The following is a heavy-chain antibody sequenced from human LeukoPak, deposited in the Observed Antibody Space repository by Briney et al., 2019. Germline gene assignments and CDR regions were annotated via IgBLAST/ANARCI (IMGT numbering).Heavy chain of an antibody. CDR1: GYTFTSYG. D-gene: IGHD1-1*01. V-gene: IGHV1-18*01. CDR3: ARGSNWNDGSNYYYYMDV. CDR2: ISAYNGNT. Sequence: ASVKVPCKASGYTFTSYGISWVRQAPGQGLEWMGWISAYNGNTNYAQKLQGRVTMTTDTSTSTAYMELRSLRSDDTAVYYCARGSNWNDGSNYYYYMDVWGKGTTVTISS. J-gene: IGHJ6*03.